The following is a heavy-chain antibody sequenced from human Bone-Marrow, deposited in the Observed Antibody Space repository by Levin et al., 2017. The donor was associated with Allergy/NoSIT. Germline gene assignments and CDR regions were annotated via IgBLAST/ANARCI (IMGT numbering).Heavy chain of an antibody. J-gene: IGHJ5*02. D-gene: IGHD1-7*01. V-gene: IGHV4-30-4*01. Sequence: PSETLSLTCTVSGASISSGDYYWSWIRQPPGKGLEWIGNIYYTGTTYYNPSLKSRVSISVDTSKNQFSLKLSSVTAADTAVYYCARGAGTMIRRFDPWGQGTLVTVSS. CDR1: GASISSGDYY. CDR2: IYYTGTT. CDR3: ARGAGTMIRRFDP.